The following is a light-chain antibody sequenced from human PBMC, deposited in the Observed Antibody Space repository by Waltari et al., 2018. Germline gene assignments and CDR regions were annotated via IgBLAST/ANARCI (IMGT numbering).Light chain of an antibody. Sequence: DIQMTQSPSSVSASVGDSVTITCRASQGINDWLAWYQQKPGKAPILLIYAAYTLQSGVPSGFSGRGSGSDFTLTISSLQPEDFATYCCQQADSIPITFGQGTRLEIK. CDR2: AAY. CDR3: QQADSIPIT. V-gene: IGKV1D-12*01. J-gene: IGKJ5*01. CDR1: QGINDW.